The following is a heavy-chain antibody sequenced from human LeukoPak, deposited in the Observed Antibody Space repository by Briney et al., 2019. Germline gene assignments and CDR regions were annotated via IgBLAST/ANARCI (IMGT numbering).Heavy chain of an antibody. Sequence: GGSLRLSCVASGFTFSSYEMNWVRQAPGKGLEWVSYISSSGSTIYYADSVKGRFTISRDNAKNSLYLQMNSLRAEDTAVYYCARGPYGDYGQGFDYWGQGTLVTVSS. V-gene: IGHV3-48*03. J-gene: IGHJ4*02. D-gene: IGHD4-17*01. CDR2: ISSSGSTI. CDR1: GFTFSSYE. CDR3: ARGPYGDYGQGFDY.